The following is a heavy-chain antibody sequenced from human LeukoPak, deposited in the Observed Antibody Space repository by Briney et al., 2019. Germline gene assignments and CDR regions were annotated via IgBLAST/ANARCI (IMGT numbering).Heavy chain of an antibody. Sequence: GASVKVSCKASGYTFTSYGISWVRQAPGQGLEWMGRISAYNGNTNYAQKLQGRVTMTTDTSTSTAYMELRSLRSDDTAVYYCARENRPKDIWNDVSLNWFDPWGQGTLVTVSS. D-gene: IGHD1-1*01. CDR2: ISAYNGNT. CDR3: ARENRPKDIWNDVSLNWFDP. J-gene: IGHJ5*02. CDR1: GYTFTSYG. V-gene: IGHV1-18*01.